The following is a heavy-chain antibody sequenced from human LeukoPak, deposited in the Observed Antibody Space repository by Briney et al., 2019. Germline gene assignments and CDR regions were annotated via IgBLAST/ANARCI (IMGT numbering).Heavy chain of an antibody. CDR1: GFTFNTYA. J-gene: IGHJ4*02. CDR2: ISGSGGGT. D-gene: IGHD2-2*01. V-gene: IGHV3-23*01. CDR3: AKMGGRISAAVDN. Sequence: PGGSLRLSCAASGFTFNTYAMSWVRQAPGKGLEWVSGISGSGGGTYYADSVKGRFTISRDNSKSTLYLQMNSLRVEDTAVYYCAKMGGRISAAVDNWGQRTLVTVPS.